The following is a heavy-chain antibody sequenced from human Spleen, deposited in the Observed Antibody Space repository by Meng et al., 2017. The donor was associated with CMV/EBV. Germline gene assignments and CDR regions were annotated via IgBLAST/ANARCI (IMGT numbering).Heavy chain of an antibody. CDR3: ARVGMVYGIPNWFDP. CDR1: GFTFSSYW. CDR2: IRQDGSAK. J-gene: IGHJ5*02. V-gene: IGHV3-7*01. D-gene: IGHD2-8*01. Sequence: GESLKISCVASGFTFSSYWMTWVRQAPGKGLEWVANIRQDGSAKYYVDSVKGRFTISRDNAKNSLYLQMNSLRAEDTAVYDCARVGMVYGIPNWFDPWGQGTLVTVSS.